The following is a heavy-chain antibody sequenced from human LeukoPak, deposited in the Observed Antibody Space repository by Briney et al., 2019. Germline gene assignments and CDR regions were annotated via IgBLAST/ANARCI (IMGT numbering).Heavy chain of an antibody. J-gene: IGHJ6*02. Sequence: DPGGSLRLSCAASGFTFSSYWMNWARQAPGKGLEWVGRIKSKTDGGTTDYAAPVKGRFTISRDDSENTLYLQVNSLKTEDTAVYYCTTANSGSHYYYYYGMDVWGQGTTVTVSS. CDR2: IKSKTDGGTT. D-gene: IGHD1-26*01. V-gene: IGHV3-15*07. CDR1: GFTFSSYW. CDR3: TTANSGSHYYYYYGMDV.